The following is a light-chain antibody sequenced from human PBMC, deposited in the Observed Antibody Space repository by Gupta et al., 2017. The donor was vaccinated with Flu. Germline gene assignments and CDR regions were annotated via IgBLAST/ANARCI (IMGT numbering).Light chain of an antibody. CDR1: YDLSVD. CDR2: GAS. Sequence: VSSSGRGCYDLSVDFAWLRKKPGEAPKLLVYGASTLHSGVPFRFSGSGSGTDFTLTISSLQPEDVATYYCQKDNSFPITFGQGTQVEIK. J-gene: IGKJ5*01. V-gene: IGKV1-27*01. CDR3: QKDNSFPIT.